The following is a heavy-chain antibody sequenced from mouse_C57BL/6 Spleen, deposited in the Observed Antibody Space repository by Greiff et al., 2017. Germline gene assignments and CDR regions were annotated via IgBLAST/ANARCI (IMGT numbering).Heavy chain of an antibody. J-gene: IGHJ2*01. D-gene: IGHD1-1*01. CDR3: ARRDYYGSSYPYYFDY. CDR2: LDPSDSYT. CDR1: GYTFTSYW. Sequence: QVQLQQPGAELVKPGASVKLSCKASGYTFTSYWMQWVKQRPGQGLEWIGELDPSDSYTNYNQKFKGKATLTVDTSSSTAYMQLSSLTSEDSAVYYCARRDYYGSSYPYYFDYWGQGTTLTVSS. V-gene: IGHV1-50*01.